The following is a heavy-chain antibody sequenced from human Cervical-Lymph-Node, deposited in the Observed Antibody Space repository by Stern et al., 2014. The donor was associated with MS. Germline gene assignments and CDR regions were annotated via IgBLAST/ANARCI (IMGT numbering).Heavy chain of an antibody. CDR2: IYYSGST. J-gene: IGHJ4*02. D-gene: IGHD3-16*01. CDR3: ARGTGLRFPFDS. Sequence: QVQLQESGPGLVKPSETLSLICIVSGGSIRSYYGNWIRQSPEKGLEWIGYIYYSGSTNYNPSLKSRVTMSVDTSTNQFSLRLSSVTAADTAVYYCARGTGLRFPFDSWGQGILVTVSS. V-gene: IGHV4-59*01. CDR1: GGSIRSYY.